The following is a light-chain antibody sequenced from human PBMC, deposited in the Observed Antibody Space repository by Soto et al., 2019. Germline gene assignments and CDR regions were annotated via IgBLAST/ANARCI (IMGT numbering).Light chain of an antibody. J-gene: IGKJ1*01. Sequence: DIQMTQSPSSLSASVVDRVTITFRASQSISSYLNWYQQKPGKAPKLLIYAASSLQSGVPSRFSGSGSGTEFTLTISSLQPDDFATYYCQQYNSYSETFGQGTKVDIK. CDR3: QQYNSYSET. CDR2: AAS. CDR1: QSISSY. V-gene: IGKV1-5*01.